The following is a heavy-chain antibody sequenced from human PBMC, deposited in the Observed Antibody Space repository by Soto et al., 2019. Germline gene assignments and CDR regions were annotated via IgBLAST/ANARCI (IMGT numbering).Heavy chain of an antibody. J-gene: IGHJ5*02. Sequence: QVQLQESGPGLVKPSQTLSLTCTVSGGSISSGGYYWSWIRQHPGKGLEWIGYIYYSGSTYYNPSLKSRVTIPVETSKNRFSLKLSSVTAADTAVYYCAREVETMVRGVENWFDPWGQGTLVTVSS. CDR3: AREVETMVRGVENWFDP. D-gene: IGHD3-10*01. CDR2: IYYSGST. V-gene: IGHV4-31*03. CDR1: GGSISSGGYY.